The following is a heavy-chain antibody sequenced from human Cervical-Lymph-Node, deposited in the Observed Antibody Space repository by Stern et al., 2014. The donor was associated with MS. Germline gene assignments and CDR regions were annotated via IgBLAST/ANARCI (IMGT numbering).Heavy chain of an antibody. Sequence: VQLVQSGAEVKKPGSSGKVSCKASGGTFNSYAISWVRQAPGQGLEWMGGIIPIFDTTNYTQKFQGRVTITADESTTTAYMELSSLRSEDTAVYFCARNQLGEPNGQYYFYGMDVWGQGTTVTVSS. J-gene: IGHJ6*02. V-gene: IGHV1-69*12. D-gene: IGHD3-16*01. CDR1: GGTFNSYA. CDR2: IIPIFDTT. CDR3: ARNQLGEPNGQYYFYGMDV.